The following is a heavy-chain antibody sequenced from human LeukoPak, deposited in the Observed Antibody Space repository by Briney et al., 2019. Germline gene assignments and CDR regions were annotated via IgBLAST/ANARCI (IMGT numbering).Heavy chain of an antibody. J-gene: IGHJ4*02. V-gene: IGHV4-4*02. CDR3: AREGGPYRPLDY. CDR2: VNLQGST. Sequence: SGTLSLTCGVSGGSISNTNWWTWFRHPPGKGLEWIGEVNLQGSTNYNPSLKSRVAISVDKSENHISLKLPSVTAADTAVYYCAREGGPYRPLDYSGQGTLVTVAS. CDR1: GGSISNTNW.